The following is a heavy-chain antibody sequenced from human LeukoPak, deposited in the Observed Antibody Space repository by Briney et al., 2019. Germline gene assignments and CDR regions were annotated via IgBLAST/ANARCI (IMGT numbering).Heavy chain of an antibody. J-gene: IGHJ4*02. V-gene: IGHV3-9*01. CDR2: ISWNSGSI. CDR1: GFTFDDYA. Sequence: HPGGSLRLSCAASGFTFDDYAMHWVRQAPGKGLEWVSGISWNSGSIGYADSVKGRFTISRDNAKNSLYLQMNSLRAEDTALYYCARLSGYSYGPLDYWGQGTLVTVSS. CDR3: ARLSGYSYGPLDY. D-gene: IGHD5-18*01.